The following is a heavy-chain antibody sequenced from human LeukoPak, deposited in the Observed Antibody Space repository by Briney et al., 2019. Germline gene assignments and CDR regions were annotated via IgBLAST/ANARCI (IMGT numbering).Heavy chain of an antibody. CDR2: ISTESGNT. CDR1: GYSFTSYG. V-gene: IGHV1-18*01. J-gene: IGHJ4*02. D-gene: IGHD1-26*01. CDR3: ARDKDWDLDY. Sequence: ASVKVSCKASGYSFTSYGMTWVRQVSGQGLEWVGWISTESGNTKYAEDLQGRVTMTRDTSTSTVYMELRSLTSEDAAVYYCARDKDWDLDYWGQGTRVTVSS.